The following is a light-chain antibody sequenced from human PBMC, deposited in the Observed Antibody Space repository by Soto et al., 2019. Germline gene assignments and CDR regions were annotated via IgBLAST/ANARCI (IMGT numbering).Light chain of an antibody. CDR3: QQRSNWPPT. CDR2: GAS. J-gene: IGKJ5*01. V-gene: IGKV3D-20*02. Sequence: EIVLTQSPGTLSLSPGDRATLSCRASQSVSSSYLAWYQQKPGQAPGLLIYGASSRATGIPDRFSGSGSGTDFTLTISSLEPKDFAVYYCQQRSNWPPTFGQGTRLEIK. CDR1: QSVSSSY.